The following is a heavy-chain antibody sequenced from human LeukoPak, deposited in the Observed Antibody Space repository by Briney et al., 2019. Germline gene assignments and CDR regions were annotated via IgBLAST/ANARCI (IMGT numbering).Heavy chain of an antibody. CDR1: GGTFSSYA. CDR3: ARGVTTFDYYYYMDV. J-gene: IGHJ6*03. D-gene: IGHD2/OR15-2a*01. Sequence: ASVKVSCKASGGTFSSYAISWVRQAPGQGLEWMGGIIPIFGTANYAQKFQGRVTITADESTSTAYMELSSLRSEDTAVYYCARGVTTFDYYYYMDVWGKGTTVTVSS. V-gene: IGHV1-69*13. CDR2: IIPIFGTA.